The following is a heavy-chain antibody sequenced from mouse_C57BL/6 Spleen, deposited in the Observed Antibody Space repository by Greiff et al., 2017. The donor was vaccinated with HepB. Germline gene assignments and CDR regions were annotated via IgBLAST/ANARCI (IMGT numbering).Heavy chain of an antibody. CDR1: GFSLTSYG. D-gene: IGHD2-5*01. J-gene: IGHJ4*01. CDR3: ATSYYSNYFYYAMDY. Sequence: QVQLQQSGPGLVQPSQSLSITCTVSGFSLTSYGVHWVRQSPGKGLEWLGVIWSGGSTDYNAAFISRLSISKDNSKSQVFFKMNSLQADDTAIYYCATSYYSNYFYYAMDYWGQGTSVTVSS. CDR2: IWSGGST. V-gene: IGHV2-2*01.